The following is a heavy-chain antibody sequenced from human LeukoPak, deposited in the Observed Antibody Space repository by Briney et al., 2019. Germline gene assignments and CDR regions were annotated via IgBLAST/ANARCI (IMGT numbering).Heavy chain of an antibody. D-gene: IGHD3-16*01. V-gene: IGHV3-21*01. CDR2: ISSSSSYI. CDR3: ASLRGIDY. J-gene: IGHJ4*02. Sequence: GSLRLSCAASGFTFSSYSMNWVRQAPGKGLGWVSSISSSSSYIYYADSVKGRFTISRDNAKNSLYLQMNSLGAEDTAVYYCASLRGIDYWGQGTLVTVSS. CDR1: GFTFSSYS.